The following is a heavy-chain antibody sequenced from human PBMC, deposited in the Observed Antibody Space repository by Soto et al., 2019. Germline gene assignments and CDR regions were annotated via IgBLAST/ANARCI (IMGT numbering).Heavy chain of an antibody. J-gene: IGHJ6*02. V-gene: IGHV1-69*01. Sequence: QVQLVQSGAEVKKPGSSVKVSCKASGGTFSSYAISWVRQAPGQGLEWMGGIIPIFGTANYAQKFQGRVTITADESTSTAYMELSSLRSEDKAVYYCARDQGVAVVPAAMSSGMDVCGQATTVTVSS. CDR1: GGTFSSYA. CDR3: ARDQGVAVVPAAMSSGMDV. CDR2: IIPIFGTA. D-gene: IGHD2-2*01.